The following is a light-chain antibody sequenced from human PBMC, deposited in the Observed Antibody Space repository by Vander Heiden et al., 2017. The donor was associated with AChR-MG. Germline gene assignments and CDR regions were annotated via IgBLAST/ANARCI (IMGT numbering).Light chain of an antibody. Sequence: EIVLTPSPATLSLSPGERATLSCRASQSIFSYLAWYQQKPGQAPRLLIYDASKRATGIPARFSGSGSGADFTLTISSLEPEDFAFYYCQQRSNWPLTFGGGTKVEIK. CDR3: QQRSNWPLT. CDR2: DAS. CDR1: QSIFSY. V-gene: IGKV3-11*01. J-gene: IGKJ4*01.